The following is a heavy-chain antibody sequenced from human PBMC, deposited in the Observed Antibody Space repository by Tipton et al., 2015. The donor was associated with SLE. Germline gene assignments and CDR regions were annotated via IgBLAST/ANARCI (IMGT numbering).Heavy chain of an antibody. CDR2: IYHSGST. Sequence: TLSLTCAVSGGSISSNNWWSWVRQAPGKGLEWIGNIYHSGSTYYNPSLKSRVTISVETSKNQFSRKLSSVTAADTAVYYCASERSYYMDVWAKGTTVTISS. J-gene: IGHJ6*03. V-gene: IGHV4-4*02. CDR3: ASERSYYMDV. CDR1: GGSISSNNW.